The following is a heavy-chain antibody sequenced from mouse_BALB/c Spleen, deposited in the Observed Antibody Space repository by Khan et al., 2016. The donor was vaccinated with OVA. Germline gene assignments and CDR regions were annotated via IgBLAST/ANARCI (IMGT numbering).Heavy chain of an antibody. Sequence: EVQLQESGPGLVKPSQSLSLTCTVTGYSITSGYGWNWIRQFPGNKLEWMGYISYSGSTNYNPSLKSRISITRDTSKNKFFLQLKSVTTEDAATNYYARTARIKYWGKGTTLTVSS. V-gene: IGHV3-2*02. CDR1: GYSITSGYG. J-gene: IGHJ2*01. D-gene: IGHD1-2*01. CDR3: ARTARIKY. CDR2: ISYSGST.